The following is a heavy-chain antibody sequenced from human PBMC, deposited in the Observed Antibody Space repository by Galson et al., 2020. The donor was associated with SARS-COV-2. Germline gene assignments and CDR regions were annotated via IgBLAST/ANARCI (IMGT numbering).Heavy chain of an antibody. Sequence: GESLKNSCRTSGYSFTNYWIGWVRQMPGKGLEWMGIIYPDDSYTIYSPSFQGQVTISADKSISTAFLQWSSLKASDTAIYYCARHGASSGWYEGIDYWGHGTLVTGSS. CDR2: IYPDDSYT. CDR1: GYSFTNYW. D-gene: IGHD6-19*01. V-gene: IGHV5-51*01. J-gene: IGHJ4*01. CDR3: ARHGASSGWYEGIDY.